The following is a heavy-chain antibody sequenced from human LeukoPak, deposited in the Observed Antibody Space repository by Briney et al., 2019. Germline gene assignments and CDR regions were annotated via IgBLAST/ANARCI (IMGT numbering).Heavy chain of an antibody. CDR1: GFTFSSYW. CDR2: IKADGREE. D-gene: IGHD3-22*01. J-gene: IGHJ3*01. Sequence: GGSLRLSCAASGFTFSSYWMSWVRQAPGKVLECVANIKADGREEYYVDSVKGRFFISRDNAKNSLYLQMTSLRAEDTAVYYCARDWLAGNPYHAFDLWGKGTMVTVSS. V-gene: IGHV3-7*01. CDR3: ARDWLAGNPYHAFDL.